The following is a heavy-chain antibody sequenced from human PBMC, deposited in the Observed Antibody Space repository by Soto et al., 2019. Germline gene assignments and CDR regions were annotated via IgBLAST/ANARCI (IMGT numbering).Heavy chain of an antibody. V-gene: IGHV1-69*12. CDR2: ITPIFPTP. J-gene: IGHJ6*02. CDR1: GGTFRTNA. D-gene: IGHD1-1*01. Sequence: QVQLVQSGAEVKKPGSSVKISCKASGGTFRTNAFTWVRRAPGQGLEWMGGITPIFPTPDYAKKFQRRVTITADESTTTTYMELSSLRSEDTAIYYCARDKDRLQLGGNYYYIMDVWGQGTTVTVSS. CDR3: ARDKDRLQLGGNYYYIMDV.